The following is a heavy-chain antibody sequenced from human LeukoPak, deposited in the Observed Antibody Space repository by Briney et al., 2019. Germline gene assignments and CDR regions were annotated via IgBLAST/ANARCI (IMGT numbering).Heavy chain of an antibody. V-gene: IGHV3-23*01. CDR3: AKTPVRRFPLYFVY. J-gene: IGHJ4*02. CDR2: ISGSGGST. D-gene: IGHD3-3*01. CDR1: GFTFSSYA. Sequence: QTGGSLRLSCAASGFTFSSYAMSWVHQAPGKGLEWVSAISGSGGSTDYADSLKGRFTISRDNSKNTLYLQMNSLRAEDTAVYYCAKTPVRRFPLYFVYWGQGTLVTVSS.